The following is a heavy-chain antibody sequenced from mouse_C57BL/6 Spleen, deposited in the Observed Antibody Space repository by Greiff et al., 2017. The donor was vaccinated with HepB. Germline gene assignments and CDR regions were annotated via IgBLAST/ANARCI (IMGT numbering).Heavy chain of an antibody. J-gene: IGHJ3*01. CDR2: INPSSGYT. CDR3: ASYYDYDEAWFAY. V-gene: IGHV1-7*01. CDR1: GYTFTSYW. D-gene: IGHD2-4*01. Sequence: QVQLQQSGAELAKPGASVKLSCKASGYTFTSYWMHWVKQRPGQGLEWIGYINPSSGYTKYNQKFKDKATLTADKSSSTAYMQLSSLAYEDSAVYYCASYYDYDEAWFAYWGQGTLVTVSA.